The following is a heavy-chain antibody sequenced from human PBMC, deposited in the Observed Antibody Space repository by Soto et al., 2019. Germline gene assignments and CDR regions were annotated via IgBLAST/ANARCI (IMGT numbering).Heavy chain of an antibody. CDR3: AKSKGGLGGPVDS. CDR2: INPNSGGA. Sequence: ASVKVSCKASGYTFTDYFMHWVRQAPGQGLEWMGWINPNSGGANYAQKFQGRVTMTRDTSISTAYMELSRLRSDDTAVYYCAKSKGGLGGPVDSWGQGTLVNVS. D-gene: IGHD2-15*01. J-gene: IGHJ4*02. CDR1: GYTFTDYF. V-gene: IGHV1-2*02.